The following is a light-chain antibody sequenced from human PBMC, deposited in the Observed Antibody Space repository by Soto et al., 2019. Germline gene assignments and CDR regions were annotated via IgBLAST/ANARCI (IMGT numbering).Light chain of an antibody. V-gene: IGKV3-15*01. CDR2: GAS. CDR1: QSVSSN. Sequence: EIVMTQSPATLSVSPGERATLSCRASQSVSSNLAWYQQKPGQAPRLLIYGASTRATGIPARFSGSGSGTEFTPTISSLQSEDFAVYYCQQYNNWTFGGGTKVEIK. CDR3: QQYNNWT. J-gene: IGKJ4*01.